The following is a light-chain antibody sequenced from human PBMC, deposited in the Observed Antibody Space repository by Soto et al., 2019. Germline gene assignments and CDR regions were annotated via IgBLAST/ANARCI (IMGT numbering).Light chain of an antibody. CDR3: ATRDNSLKTGV. J-gene: IGLJ3*02. V-gene: IGLV1-51*01. CDR2: DNS. Sequence: QSVLTQPPSVSAAQGQRVTISCSGSGSNIGNNYVSWYQHFPGTAPKLLIYDNSKRPSGTPDRFSGSKSGTSATLGITGLQTGDEADYYCATRDNSLKTGVFGGGTKLTVL. CDR1: GSNIGNNY.